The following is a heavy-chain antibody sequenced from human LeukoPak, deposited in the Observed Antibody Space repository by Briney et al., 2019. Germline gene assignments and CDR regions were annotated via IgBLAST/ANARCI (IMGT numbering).Heavy chain of an antibody. CDR3: ARGDGYNGDAFDI. D-gene: IGHD5-24*01. Sequence: GASVKVSCKASGGTFSSYAISWVRQAPGQGLEWMGRIIPILGIANYAQKFQGRVTITADKSTSTAYMELSSLRSEDTAVYYCARGDGYNGDAFDIWGQGTMVTVSS. V-gene: IGHV1-69*04. CDR2: IIPILGIA. CDR1: GGTFSSYA. J-gene: IGHJ3*02.